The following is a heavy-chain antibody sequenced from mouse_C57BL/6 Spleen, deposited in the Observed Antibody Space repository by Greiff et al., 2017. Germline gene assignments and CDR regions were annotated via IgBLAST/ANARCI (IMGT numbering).Heavy chain of an antibody. CDR2: INPNNGGT. V-gene: IGHV1-18*01. Sequence: EVQLQQSGPELVKPGASVKISCKASGYTFTDYNMDWVKQSPGKSLEWIGDINPNNGGTIYNQKFKGKATLTVDKSSSTAYMELRSLTSEDTAVYYCARRGYAMDYWGQGTSVTVSS. CDR3: ARRGYAMDY. CDR1: GYTFTDYN. J-gene: IGHJ4*01.